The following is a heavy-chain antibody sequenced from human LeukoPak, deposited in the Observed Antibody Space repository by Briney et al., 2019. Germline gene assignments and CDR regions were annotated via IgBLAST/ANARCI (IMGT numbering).Heavy chain of an antibody. Sequence: SETLSLTRTVSDGSISGYYWTWIRQPPGKGLEWIGCIYYSGGTNYNPSLKSRVTISVDTSKDQFSLKLSSVTAADTAVYYCATVFRDFHDNREGHDSWGQGTLVTVSS. CDR1: DGSISGYY. CDR3: ATVFRDFHDNREGHDS. CDR2: IYYSGGT. J-gene: IGHJ4*02. D-gene: IGHD3-22*01. V-gene: IGHV4-59*01.